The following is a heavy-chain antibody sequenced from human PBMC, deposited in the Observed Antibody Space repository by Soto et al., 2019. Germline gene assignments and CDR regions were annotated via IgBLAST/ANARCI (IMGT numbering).Heavy chain of an antibody. CDR1: GYTFTSYT. D-gene: IGHD6-13*01. V-gene: IGHV1-69*04. Sequence: SVKVSCKASGYTFTSYTISWVRQAPGQGLEWMGRIIPILGIANYAQKFQGRVTITADKSTSTAYMELSSLRSEDTAVYYCARDSAAGLNAFDIWGQGTMVTVSS. CDR2: IIPILGIA. CDR3: ARDSAAGLNAFDI. J-gene: IGHJ3*02.